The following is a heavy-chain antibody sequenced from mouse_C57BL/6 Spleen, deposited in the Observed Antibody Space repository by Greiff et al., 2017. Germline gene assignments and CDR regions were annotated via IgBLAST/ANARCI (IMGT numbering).Heavy chain of an antibody. CDR3: ARGRDLLDY. CDR1: GYTFTSYW. D-gene: IGHD1-1*01. J-gene: IGHJ4*01. V-gene: IGHV1-55*01. Sequence: QVHVKQPGAELVKPGASVKMSCKASGYTFTSYWITWVKQRPGQGLEWIGDIYPGSGSTNYNEKFKSKATLTVDTSSSTAYMQLSSLTSEDSAVYYCARGRDLLDYWGQGTSVTVSS. CDR2: IYPGSGST.